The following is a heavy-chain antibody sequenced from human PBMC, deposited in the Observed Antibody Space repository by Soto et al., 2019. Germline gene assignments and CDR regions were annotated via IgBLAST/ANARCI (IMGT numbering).Heavy chain of an antibody. Sequence: QVQLVESGGGVVQPRRSLRLSCAASGFIFTSYIVHWVRQAPGKGLEWVATVSYDGSKKHYADSVKGRFSISRDNSKNTVYLQMNSMRTEDTAVYYWARDKGLLFDCNFASWGQGTLGTVSS. J-gene: IGHJ4*02. CDR3: ARDKGLLFDCNFAS. CDR1: GFIFTSYI. CDR2: VSYDGSKK. D-gene: IGHD3-16*01. V-gene: IGHV3-30*01.